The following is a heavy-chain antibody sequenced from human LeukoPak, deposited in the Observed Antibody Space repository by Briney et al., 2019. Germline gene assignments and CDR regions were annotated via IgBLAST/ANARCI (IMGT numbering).Heavy chain of an antibody. Sequence: PSETLSLTCSVSDDSITMYYWTWIRQPPGKGLEWIGSIYFSGNTYYNPSLKTRVTISIDTSKNQFSLKLTSVTAADTAIFYCASGYFVHTFDFWGQGTLGTVSS. J-gene: IGHJ4*02. V-gene: IGHV4-59*05. CDR2: IYFSGNT. CDR1: DDSITMYY. D-gene: IGHD2-2*03. CDR3: ASGYFVHTFDF.